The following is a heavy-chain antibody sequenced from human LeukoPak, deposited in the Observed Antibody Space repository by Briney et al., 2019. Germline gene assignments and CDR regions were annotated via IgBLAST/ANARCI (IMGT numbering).Heavy chain of an antibody. J-gene: IGHJ6*03. D-gene: IGHD3-10*01. CDR3: ARGRGFGEYRNYYYYMDV. CDR1: GYTFPSYG. CDR2: ISAYNGNT. Sequence: ASVKVSCKASGYTFPSYGISWVRQAPGQGLEWMGWISAYNGNTHYAQEVQGRVTMTRNTSISTAYMELSSLRSEDTAVYYCARGRGFGEYRNYYYYMDVWGKGTTVTISS. V-gene: IGHV1-18*01.